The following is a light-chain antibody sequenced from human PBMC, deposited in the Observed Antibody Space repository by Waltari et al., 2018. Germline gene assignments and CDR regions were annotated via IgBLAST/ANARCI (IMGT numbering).Light chain of an antibody. J-gene: IGLJ2*01. Sequence: QSALTQPRSVSGSPGQSVTISCTGTSSDVGGYNYVSWYQQHPGKVPKLIICDVSTRPSGVPQRFSGSKSGTTASLTISGLLAEDEADYYCCSYAGSYTLIFGGGTKMTVL. CDR2: DVS. CDR1: SSDVGGYNY. V-gene: IGLV2-11*01. CDR3: CSYAGSYTLI.